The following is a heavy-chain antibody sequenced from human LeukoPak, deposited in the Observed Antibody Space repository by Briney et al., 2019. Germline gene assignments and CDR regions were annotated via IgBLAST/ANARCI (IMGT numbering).Heavy chain of an antibody. J-gene: IGHJ3*01. V-gene: IGHV3-23*01. D-gene: IGHD3-22*01. CDR2: ISASGGTT. Sequence: PGGSLRLSCAASGFTFTNYAMNWVRQAPGKGLEWVSGISASGGTTYYADSVRGRFTISRDNSKNTLFLQMNSLRAEDTAVYYCAKRPRDSTGYYLGAFDFWGLGTMVTVSS. CDR3: AKRPRDSTGYYLGAFDF. CDR1: GFTFTNYA.